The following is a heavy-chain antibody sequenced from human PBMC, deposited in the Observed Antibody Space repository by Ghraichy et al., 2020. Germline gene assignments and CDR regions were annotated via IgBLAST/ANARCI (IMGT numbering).Heavy chain of an antibody. CDR1: GGSFSGYY. V-gene: IGHV4-34*01. CDR3: AYGDYERPWGY. D-gene: IGHD4-17*01. Sequence: SQTLSLTCAVYGGSFSGYYWSWIRQPPGKGLEWIGEINHSGSTNYNPSLKSRVTISVDTSKNQFSLKLSSVTAADTAVYYCAYGDYERPWGYWGQGTLVTVSS. CDR2: INHSGST. J-gene: IGHJ4*02.